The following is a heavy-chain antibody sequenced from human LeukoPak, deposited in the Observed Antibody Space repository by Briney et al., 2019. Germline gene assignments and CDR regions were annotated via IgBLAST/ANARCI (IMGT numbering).Heavy chain of an antibody. Sequence: SETLSLTCTVSGGSISSYYWSWIRQPPGKGLEWIGYIYYSGSTNYNPSLKSRVTISVDTSKNQFSLKLSPVTAADTAVYYCARGSIQLWAQYYYYYMDVWGKGTTVTVSS. CDR1: GGSISSYY. V-gene: IGHV4-59*01. CDR2: IYYSGST. J-gene: IGHJ6*03. CDR3: ARGSIQLWAQYYYYYMDV. D-gene: IGHD5-18*01.